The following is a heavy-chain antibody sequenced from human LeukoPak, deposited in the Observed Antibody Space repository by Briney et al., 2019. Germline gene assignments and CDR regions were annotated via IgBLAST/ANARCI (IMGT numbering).Heavy chain of an antibody. D-gene: IGHD5-12*01. V-gene: IGHV1-8*01. CDR3: ARAHCSGYDCGGYYYYGMDV. J-gene: IGHJ6*02. Sequence: ASVKVSCKASGYTFTSYDINWVRQATGQGLEWMGWMNPNSGNTGYAQKLQGRVTMTRNTSISTVYMELSSLRSEDTAVYYCARAHCSGYDCGGYYYYGMDVWGQGTTVTVSS. CDR1: GYTFTSYD. CDR2: MNPNSGNT.